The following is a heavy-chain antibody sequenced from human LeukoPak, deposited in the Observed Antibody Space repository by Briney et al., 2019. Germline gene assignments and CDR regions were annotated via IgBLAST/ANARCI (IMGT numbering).Heavy chain of an antibody. V-gene: IGHV1-69*13. CDR1: GGTFSSYA. CDR3: ARDWYSGSYYFDY. D-gene: IGHD1-26*01. J-gene: IGHJ4*02. Sequence: TVKVSCKASGGTFSSYAISWVRQAPGQGLEWMGGIIPIFGTANYAQKFQGRVTITADESTSTAYMELSSLRSEDTAVYYCARDWYSGSYYFDYWGQGTLVTVSS. CDR2: IIPIFGTA.